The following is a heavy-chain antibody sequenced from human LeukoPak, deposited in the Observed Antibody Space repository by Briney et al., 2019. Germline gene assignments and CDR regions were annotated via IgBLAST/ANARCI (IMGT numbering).Heavy chain of an antibody. J-gene: IGHJ5*02. Sequence: PSETLSLTCTVSGGSISTSNYYWGWIRQPPGKGLEWIGNIFYSGSTYYSPSLKSRVTISLDTSRNQFSLKLTSVTAADTAVYYCASQRAARLNWFDPWGQGTLVTVSS. V-gene: IGHV4-39*07. CDR3: ASQRAARLNWFDP. D-gene: IGHD6-6*01. CDR1: GGSISTSNYY. CDR2: IFYSGST.